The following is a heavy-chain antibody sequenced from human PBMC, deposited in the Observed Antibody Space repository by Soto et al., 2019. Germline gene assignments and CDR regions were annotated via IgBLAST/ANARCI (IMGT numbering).Heavy chain of an antibody. D-gene: IGHD2-15*01. CDR1: GGSINSGGYS. CDR2: IYHSGST. J-gene: IGHJ3*02. V-gene: IGHV4-30-2*01. Sequence: QLQLQESGSGLVKPSQTLSLTCAVSGGSINSGGYSWSWIRQPPGKGLEWIGYIYHSGSTYYNPSLKSRVTISVDRSKNQFSLKLRSVTAADTAVYYCARNQGYCTGSYCYSDAFDIWCQGTMVTVSS. CDR3: ARNQGYCTGSYCYSDAFDI.